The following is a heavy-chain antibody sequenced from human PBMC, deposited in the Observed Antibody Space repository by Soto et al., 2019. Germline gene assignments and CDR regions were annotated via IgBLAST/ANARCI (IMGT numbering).Heavy chain of an antibody. J-gene: IGHJ4*02. CDR2: INPNSGGT. D-gene: IGHD1-26*01. CDR3: ARDGGWGGSPLDY. CDR1: GYTFTGYY. Sequence: ASVKVSSKASGYTFTGYYMHWVRQAPGQGLEWMGWINPNSGGTNYAQKFQGRVTMTRDTSISTAYMELSRLRSDDTAVYYCARDGGWGGSPLDYWGQGTLVTVPQ. V-gene: IGHV1-2*02.